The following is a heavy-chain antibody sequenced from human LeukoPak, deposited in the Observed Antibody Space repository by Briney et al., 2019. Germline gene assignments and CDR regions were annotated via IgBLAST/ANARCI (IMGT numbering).Heavy chain of an antibody. Sequence: GGSLRLSCVASGFTFNRYAMSWVRHVPGKGLEWVSAISNNGGYTYYADSVQGRFTISRDNSKSTLCLQMNSLRAEDTAVYYCAKQLGYCSDGSCYFPYWGQGTLVTVSS. V-gene: IGHV3-23*01. CDR2: ISNNGGYT. CDR1: GFTFNRYA. D-gene: IGHD2-15*01. J-gene: IGHJ4*02. CDR3: AKQLGYCSDGSCYFPY.